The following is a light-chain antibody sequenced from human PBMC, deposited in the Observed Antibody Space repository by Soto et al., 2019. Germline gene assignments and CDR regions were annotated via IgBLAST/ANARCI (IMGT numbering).Light chain of an antibody. V-gene: IGLV1-44*01. J-gene: IGLJ1*01. Sequence: QSVLTQPPSASGTPGQRVTISCSGSSSNIGTNTVNWYLQLPGTAPKLLMYNNNQRPSGVPERFSGSKSGTSASLAIGGLQSEDEADYYCAAWDDSLDCFYVFGAGTKLTVL. CDR3: AAWDDSLDCFYV. CDR1: SSNIGTNT. CDR2: NNN.